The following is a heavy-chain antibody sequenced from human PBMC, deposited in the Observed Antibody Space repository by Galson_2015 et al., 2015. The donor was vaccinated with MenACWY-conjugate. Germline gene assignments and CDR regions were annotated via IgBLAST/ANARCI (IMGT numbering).Heavy chain of an antibody. CDR3: ARGPYSGTYYGRFDP. D-gene: IGHD1-26*01. CDR1: GYTYTYYA. J-gene: IGHJ5*02. V-gene: IGHV1-3*01. Sequence: SVKVSCKASGYTYTYYAIHWVRQAPGQGLEWMGWINAGNGNTRYSEKFQGRVTITSDTSASTAYLELSILTSEDTTVYFCARGPYSGTYYGRFDPWGQGTLVTVSS. CDR2: INAGNGNT.